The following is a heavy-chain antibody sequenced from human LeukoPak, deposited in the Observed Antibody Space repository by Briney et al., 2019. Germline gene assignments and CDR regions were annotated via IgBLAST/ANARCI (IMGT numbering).Heavy chain of an antibody. CDR2: IYYSGST. Sequence: PSETLSLTCTVSGGSISSGDYYWSWIRQPPGKGLEWIGYIYYSGSTYYNPSLKSRVTISVDTSKDQFSLKLSSVTAADTAVYYCATSNRSASIYYYYYYMDVWGKGTTVTVSS. CDR3: ATSNRSASIYYYYYYMDV. D-gene: IGHD2-15*01. CDR1: GGSISSGDYY. J-gene: IGHJ6*03. V-gene: IGHV4-30-4*08.